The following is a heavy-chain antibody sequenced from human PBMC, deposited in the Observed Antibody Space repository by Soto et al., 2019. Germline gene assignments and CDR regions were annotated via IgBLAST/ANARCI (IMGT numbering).Heavy chain of an antibody. CDR3: AKGDNLGPKTGYAFDP. D-gene: IGHD5-12*01. CDR2: TYFSSKWYN. J-gene: IGHJ5*02. V-gene: IGHV6-1*01. Sequence: SQTLSRACALSGDSVSSNTASWNWIRQSPSRGLEWLGRTYFSSKWYNDYAVSVKSRIIINPDTSNNQFSLQLNSVTPEDTAVYFCAKGDNLGPKTGYAFDPWGQGIMVTVSS. CDR1: GDSVSSNTAS.